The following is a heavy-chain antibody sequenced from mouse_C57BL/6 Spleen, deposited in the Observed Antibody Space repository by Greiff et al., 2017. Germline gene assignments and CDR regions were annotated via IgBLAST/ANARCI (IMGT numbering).Heavy chain of an antibody. D-gene: IGHD1-1*01. CDR2: LYPGGGYT. CDR3: SRYGYGSSYGYFEV. V-gene: IGHV1-63*01. J-gene: IGHJ1*03. CDR1: GYTFTNYW. Sequence: QVHVKQSGAELVRPGTSVKMSCKASGYTFTNYWIGWAKQRPGHGLEWIGDLYPGGGYTNYNEKFKGKATLTADKSSSTAYMQFSSLTSEDSAIYYCSRYGYGSSYGYFEVWGTGTTVTVSS.